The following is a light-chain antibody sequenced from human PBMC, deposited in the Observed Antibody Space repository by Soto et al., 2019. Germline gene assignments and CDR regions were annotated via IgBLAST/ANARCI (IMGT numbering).Light chain of an antibody. Sequence: EIVMTRSPVALSVSPGESAALSCRASQSVGRNFAWYQQRPGQAPRVLIYGTSTRATGVPARFSGSGSGTDFTLTISSLQSEDFAVYYCQQYNKWPYTFGQGTRLEIK. J-gene: IGKJ2*01. V-gene: IGKV3-15*01. CDR1: QSVGRN. CDR2: GTS. CDR3: QQYNKWPYT.